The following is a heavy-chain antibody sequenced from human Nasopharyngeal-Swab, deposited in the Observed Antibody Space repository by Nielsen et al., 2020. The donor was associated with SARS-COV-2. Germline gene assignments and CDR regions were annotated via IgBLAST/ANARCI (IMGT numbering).Heavy chain of an antibody. J-gene: IGHJ6*02. V-gene: IGHV4-34*01. CDR2: INHSGST. Sequence: SQILSLTCAVYGGSFSGYYWSWIRQPPGKGLDWIGEINHSGSTKYNPSLKSRVNISVDTSKNQFSLKVSSVTAADTAVYYCARGGYYCSSTSCYYYSGYYYGTDVWGQGTTVTVSS. D-gene: IGHD2-2*01. CDR1: GGSFSGYY. CDR3: ARGGYYCSSTSCYYYSGYYYGTDV.